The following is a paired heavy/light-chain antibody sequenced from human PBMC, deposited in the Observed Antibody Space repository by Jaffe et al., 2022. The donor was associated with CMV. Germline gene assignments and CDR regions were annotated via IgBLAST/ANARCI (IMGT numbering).Heavy chain of an antibody. CDR1: GFTFSNYD. Sequence: EVQLVESGGGMVQPGGSLRLACAASGFTFSNYDMHWVRQATGKGLEWVSAIGTAGDTYYIASVKGRFTTSRENAKNSLYLQMSGLRDGDTAVYYCARFGGVYGMDVWGQGTTVTVSS. CDR3: ARFGGVYGMDV. D-gene: IGHD3-10*01. CDR2: IGTAGDT. V-gene: IGHV3-13*01. J-gene: IGHJ6*02.
Light chain of an antibody. J-gene: IGKJ2*01. CDR1: QSLLHSNGKTY. V-gene: IGKV2D-29*02. CDR2: EVS. CDR3: MQSIQLPYT. Sequence: DIVMTQTPLSLSVTPGQPASISCKSSQSLLHSNGKTYLYWSLQRPGQSPQLLIYEVSNRFSGVPDRFSGSGSGTDFTLKISRVETEDVGVYYCMQSIQLPYTFGQGTKLEIK.